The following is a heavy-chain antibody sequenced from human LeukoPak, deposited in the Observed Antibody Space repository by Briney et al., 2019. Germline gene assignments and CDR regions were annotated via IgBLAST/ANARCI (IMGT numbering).Heavy chain of an antibody. V-gene: IGHV3-30*18. CDR3: AKDGNYYCSGTLCNWFDP. Sequence: TGGSLRLSCAASGFTFSSYGMHWVRQAPGKGLEWVAVMSYDGGKIFYADSVKGRFTMSRDNSKNTLYLQMNSLRAEDTAVYYCAKDGNYYCSGTLCNWFDPWGQGTLVTVSS. CDR1: GFTFSSYG. J-gene: IGHJ5*02. D-gene: IGHD3-10*01. CDR2: MSYDGGKI.